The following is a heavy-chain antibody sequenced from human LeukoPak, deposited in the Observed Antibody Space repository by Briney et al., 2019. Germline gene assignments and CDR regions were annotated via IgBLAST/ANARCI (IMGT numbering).Heavy chain of an antibody. CDR2: INSDGSST. V-gene: IGHV3-74*01. J-gene: IGHJ4*02. D-gene: IGHD3-10*01. Sequence: GGSLRLSCAASGFTFNTYWMHWVRQSPGKGLVWVSRINSDGSSTTYADSVKGRFTISRDNSKNTLYLQMNSLRAEDTAVYYCAKGVRGVKGGWDYWGQGTLVTVSS. CDR3: AKGVRGVKGGWDY. CDR1: GFTFNTYW.